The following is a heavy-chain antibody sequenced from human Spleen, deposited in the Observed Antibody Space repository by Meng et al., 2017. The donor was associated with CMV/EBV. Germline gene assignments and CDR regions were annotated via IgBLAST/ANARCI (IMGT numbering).Heavy chain of an antibody. CDR3: ARGPRRGYIDC. J-gene: IGHJ4*02. Sequence: SETLSLTCTVSGDSVSNGSYYWSWIRQPPGKGLEYIGYFYYIGNTNNNPSLKSRVTISVDTSKNQFSLNLSSETAADTAVYYCARGPRRGYIDCWGQGTLVTVSS. V-gene: IGHV4-61*01. CDR2: FYYIGNT. CDR1: GDSVSNGSYY.